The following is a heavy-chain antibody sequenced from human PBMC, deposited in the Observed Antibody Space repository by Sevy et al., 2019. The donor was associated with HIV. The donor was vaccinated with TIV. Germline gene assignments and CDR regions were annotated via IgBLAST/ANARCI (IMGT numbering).Heavy chain of an antibody. CDR1: GFTFSDYY. Sequence: GGSLRLSCAASGFTFSDYYMSWIRQAPGKGLEWVSYISSSGSTIYYADSVKGRFTISRDNAKNSLYLQMNSLGAEDTAVYYCARIYCSSTSCRSKTRYYYYYMDVWGKGTTVTVSS. CDR2: ISSSGSTI. CDR3: ARIYCSSTSCRSKTRYYYYYMDV. J-gene: IGHJ6*03. V-gene: IGHV3-11*04. D-gene: IGHD2-2*01.